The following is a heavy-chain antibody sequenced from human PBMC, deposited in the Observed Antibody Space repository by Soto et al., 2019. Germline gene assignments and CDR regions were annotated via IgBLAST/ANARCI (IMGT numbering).Heavy chain of an antibody. CDR3: AKRSDWSPLLDS. Sequence: XSVKVSCKASEYSLSGYYLHWVRQAPGQRPEWLGWINPNGGGTISAQRLQGRLTMTRDTSITTAYMELSGMTSDDTAFYYFAKRSDWSPLLDSWGQGTLVTASS. V-gene: IGHV1-2*02. CDR2: INPNGGGT. D-gene: IGHD3-9*01. CDR1: EYSLSGYY. J-gene: IGHJ4*02.